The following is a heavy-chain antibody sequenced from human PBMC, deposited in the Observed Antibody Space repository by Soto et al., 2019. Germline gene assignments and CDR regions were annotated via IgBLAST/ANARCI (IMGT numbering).Heavy chain of an antibody. Sequence: QVQLVESGGGVVQPGRSLRLSCAASGFTLSSYGMHWVRQAPGKGLEWVAVIWYDGSNKYYADSVKGRFTISRDNSKNTLYLQMNSLRAEDTAVYYCASWRLQGFDPWGQGTLVTVSS. CDR3: ASWRLQGFDP. CDR1: GFTLSSYG. V-gene: IGHV3-33*01. J-gene: IGHJ5*02. D-gene: IGHD4-4*01. CDR2: IWYDGSNK.